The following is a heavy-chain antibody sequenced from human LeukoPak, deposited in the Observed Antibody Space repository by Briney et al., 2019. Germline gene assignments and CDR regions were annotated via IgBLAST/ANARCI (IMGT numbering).Heavy chain of an antibody. CDR3: ATNRSWSGYSS. CDR2: INHSGNT. D-gene: IGHD3-3*01. V-gene: IGHV4-34*01. CDR1: GGSFSDYY. J-gene: IGHJ4*02. Sequence: SEALSLTCAVYGGSFSDYYWSWIRQSPLKGLEWIGEINHSGNTNYNPSLKSRVTISVDTSKNQFALKLSSVTAADTAVYYCATNRSWSGYSSWGQGTLVTVS.